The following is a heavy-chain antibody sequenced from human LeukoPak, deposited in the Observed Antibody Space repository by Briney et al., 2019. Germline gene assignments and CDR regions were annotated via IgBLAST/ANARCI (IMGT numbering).Heavy chain of an antibody. CDR1: GGSISSGGYY. CDR2: IYYSGST. V-gene: IGHV4-61*08. Sequence: SETLSLTCTVSGGSISSGGYYWSWIRQHPGKGLEWIGYIYYSGSTNYNPSLKSRVTISVDTSKNQFSLKLSSVTAADTAVYYCARKYDSSGYYRGDYFDYWGQGTLVTVSS. CDR3: ARKYDSSGYYRGDYFDY. D-gene: IGHD3-22*01. J-gene: IGHJ4*02.